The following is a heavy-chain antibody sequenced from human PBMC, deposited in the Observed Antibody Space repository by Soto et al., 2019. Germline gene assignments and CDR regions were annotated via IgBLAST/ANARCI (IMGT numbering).Heavy chain of an antibody. CDR2: IYSGGST. V-gene: IGHV3-66*01. Sequence: EVQLVESGGGLVQPGGSLRLSCAASGFTVSSNYMSWVRQAPGKGLEWVSVIYSGGSTYYADSVKGRFTISRDNSKNKLYLQMNSLRAEDTAVYYCARYYYDSSGYFDYWGQGTLVTVSS. J-gene: IGHJ4*02. CDR3: ARYYYDSSGYFDY. D-gene: IGHD3-22*01. CDR1: GFTVSSNY.